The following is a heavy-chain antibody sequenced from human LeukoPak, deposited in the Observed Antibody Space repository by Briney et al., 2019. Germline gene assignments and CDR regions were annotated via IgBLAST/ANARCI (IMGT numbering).Heavy chain of an antibody. J-gene: IGHJ5*02. CDR2: IYHSGST. V-gene: IGHV4-59*08. CDR3: ARLWELLPPATFDP. Sequence: PSETLSLTCSVSGGSISRYYWSWIRQPPGKGLEWIGYIYHSGSTNYNPSLKSRVTISIDTSKNQFSLKLTSVTAADTAVYYCARLWELLPPATFDPWGQGTLVTVSS. D-gene: IGHD1-26*01. CDR1: GGSISRYY.